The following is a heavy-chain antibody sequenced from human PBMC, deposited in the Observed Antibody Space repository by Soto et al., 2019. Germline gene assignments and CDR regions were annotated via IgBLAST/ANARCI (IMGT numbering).Heavy chain of an antibody. V-gene: IGHV2-5*02. J-gene: IGHJ4*02. D-gene: IGHD5-12*01. CDR2: IYWDDEK. Sequence: QITLKESGPTLVKPTQTLTLTCTFSGFSLSTSSGVGVGWIRQPPGKALEWLAFIYWDDEKRYSPSLKSRHTVNKDPPKNQVSLITPNRVPVDPATCYGANIRGIGGSSTVLTYWGQGPLAPVPS. CDR3: ANIRGIGGSSTVLTY. CDR1: GFSLSTSSGVG.